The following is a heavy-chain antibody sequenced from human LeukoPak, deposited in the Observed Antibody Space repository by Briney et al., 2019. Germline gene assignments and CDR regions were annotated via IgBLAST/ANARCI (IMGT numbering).Heavy chain of an antibody. CDR1: GFTFSSYA. D-gene: IGHD1-1*01. CDR3: ARYDARYGMDV. J-gene: IGHJ6*02. Sequence: GWSLRLSCAASGFTFSSYAMHWVRQATGKGLEWVAVISYDGSNKYYADSVKGRFTISRDNSKNTLYLQMNILRAEDTAVYYCARYDARYGMDVWGQGTTVTVSS. CDR2: ISYDGSNK. V-gene: IGHV3-30-3*01.